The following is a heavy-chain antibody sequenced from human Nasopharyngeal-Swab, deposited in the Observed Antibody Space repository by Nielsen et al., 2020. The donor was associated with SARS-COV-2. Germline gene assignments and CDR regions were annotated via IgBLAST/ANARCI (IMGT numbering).Heavy chain of an antibody. D-gene: IGHD2-2*01. Sequence: LSLTCAASGFTFSSYWMSWVRQAPGKGLEWVANIKQDGSEKYYVDSVKGRFTISRDNAKNSLYLQMNSLRAEDTAVYYCAREGVVPAAMLDYWGQGTLVTVSS. CDR3: AREGVVPAAMLDY. V-gene: IGHV3-7*01. J-gene: IGHJ4*02. CDR2: IKQDGSEK. CDR1: GFTFSSYW.